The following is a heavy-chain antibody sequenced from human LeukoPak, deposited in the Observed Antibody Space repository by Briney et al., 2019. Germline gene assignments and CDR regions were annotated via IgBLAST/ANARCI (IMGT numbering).Heavy chain of an antibody. Sequence: PWGSLRLSCAASGFTFSSYGMHWVRQAPGKGLEWVAVISYDGSNKYYADSVKGRFTISRDNSKNTLYLQMNSLRAEDTAVYYCAKENYDFWSGYYKGIFDYWGQGTLVTVSS. D-gene: IGHD3-3*01. CDR2: ISYDGSNK. V-gene: IGHV3-30*18. CDR1: GFTFSSYG. J-gene: IGHJ4*02. CDR3: AKENYDFWSGYYKGIFDY.